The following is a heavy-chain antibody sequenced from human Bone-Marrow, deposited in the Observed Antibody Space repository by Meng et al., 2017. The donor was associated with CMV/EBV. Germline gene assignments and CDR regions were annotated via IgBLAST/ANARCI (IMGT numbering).Heavy chain of an antibody. CDR1: GYTFTDYY. Sequence: ASVKVSCKASGYTFTDYYMHWVRQAPGQGLEWMGWINPNSGDTNYAQKFRGRVTMTRHTSISTAYMELSRLRSDDTAVYYCAREGGAGTTIYFDYWGQGTLVTVSS. D-gene: IGHD1-7*01. CDR3: AREGGAGTTIYFDY. CDR2: INPNSGDT. V-gene: IGHV1-2*02. J-gene: IGHJ4*02.